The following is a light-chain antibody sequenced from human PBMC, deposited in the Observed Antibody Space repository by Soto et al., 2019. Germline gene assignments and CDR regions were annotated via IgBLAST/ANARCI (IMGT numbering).Light chain of an antibody. CDR1: QSVSSY. J-gene: IGKJ3*01. Sequence: EIVLTQSPATLSLSPGERATLSCRASQSVSSYLAWYQQKPGHAPRLLIYDASNRATAIPARFSGSGSGTDFTLTISSLEPEDFAVYYCQQRSNWPFNFGPGTKVDIK. CDR2: DAS. CDR3: QQRSNWPFN. V-gene: IGKV3-11*01.